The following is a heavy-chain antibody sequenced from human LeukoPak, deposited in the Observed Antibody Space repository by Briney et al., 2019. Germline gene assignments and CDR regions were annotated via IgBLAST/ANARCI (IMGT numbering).Heavy chain of an antibody. CDR3: ASRYYDSSGYYSYWYFDL. CDR2: IYYSGST. CDR1: GGSISSYY. J-gene: IGHJ2*01. D-gene: IGHD3-22*01. V-gene: IGHV4-59*08. Sequence: SETLSLTCTVSGGSISSYYWSWIRKPPGKGLEWIGFIYYSGSTNYNPSLKSRVTISVDTSKNQFSLKLSSVTAADTAVYYCASRYYDSSGYYSYWYFDLWGRGTLVTVSS.